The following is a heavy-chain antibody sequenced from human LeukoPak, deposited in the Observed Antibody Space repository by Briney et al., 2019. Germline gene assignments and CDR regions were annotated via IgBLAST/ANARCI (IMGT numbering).Heavy chain of an antibody. CDR3: ARDGAYYYMDV. J-gene: IGHJ6*03. D-gene: IGHD3-16*01. Sequence: PGRSLRLSCIPSGLNFGDYAVSWFRQAPGKGLEWIGFIKSKVYRGTTEYAASVKGRFTISRDDSKSIAYLQINSLKTEDTAVYYCARDGAYYYMDVWGKGTTVTVSS. V-gene: IGHV3-49*03. CDR1: GLNFGDYA. CDR2: IKSKVYRGTT.